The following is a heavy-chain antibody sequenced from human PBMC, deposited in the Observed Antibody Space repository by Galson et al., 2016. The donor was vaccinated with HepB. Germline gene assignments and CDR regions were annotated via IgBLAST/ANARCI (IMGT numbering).Heavy chain of an antibody. CDR2: ISYDGRNK. CDR1: RFIFSDYV. D-gene: IGHD2-15*01. CDR3: AKDPLLLGVVMSAATS. Sequence: SLRLSCAASRFIFSDYVMNWVRQGPGKGLEWVALISYDGRNKNYVDAVKGRFTISRDNSKNTLYLQMNSLRAEDTAVYYCAKDPLLLGVVMSAATSWGQGTLVTVSP. V-gene: IGHV3-30*18. J-gene: IGHJ4*02.